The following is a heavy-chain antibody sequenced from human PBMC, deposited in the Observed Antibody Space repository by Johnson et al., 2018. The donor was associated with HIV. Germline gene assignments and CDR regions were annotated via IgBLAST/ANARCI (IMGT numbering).Heavy chain of an antibody. CDR3: TRLPSGYSRDAFDI. CDR2: MSSSGTTI. Sequence: QVQLVESGGGLVKPGGSLRLSCLASGFSFSDYYMSWIRQAPGKGLEWISYMSSSGTTIYHAESVKGRFTISRDNAKNSLYLQMNSLRVEDTAVYYCTRLPSGYSRDAFDIWGQGTMVTVSS. CDR1: GFSFSDYY. J-gene: IGHJ3*02. V-gene: IGHV3-11*04. D-gene: IGHD5-18*01.